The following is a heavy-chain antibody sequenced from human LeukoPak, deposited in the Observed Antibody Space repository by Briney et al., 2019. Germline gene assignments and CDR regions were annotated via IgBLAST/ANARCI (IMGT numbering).Heavy chain of an antibody. V-gene: IGHV3-23*01. CDR2: ISGPGGST. Sequence: GGSLRLSCAASGFTFKNFAMSWVRQAPGKGLGWVSAISGPGGSTYYADSVRSRFTISRDNSKNTLYLQMTSLRAEDTAVYHCAKDVGSAYYTIKYFDYWGQGTLVTVSS. D-gene: IGHD3-3*01. CDR3: AKDVGSAYYTIKYFDY. CDR1: GFTFKNFA. J-gene: IGHJ4*02.